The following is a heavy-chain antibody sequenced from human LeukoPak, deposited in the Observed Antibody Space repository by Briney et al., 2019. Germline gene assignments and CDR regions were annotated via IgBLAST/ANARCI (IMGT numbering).Heavy chain of an antibody. J-gene: IGHJ4*02. CDR3: ARDKGGPDY. V-gene: IGHV3-11*06. CDR2: ISSSSSYT. Sequence: GGSLRLSCAASGFTFSDYYMSWIRQAPGKGLEWVSYISSSSSYTNYADSVKGRFTISRDNAKNTLYLQMNSLRAEDTGIYYCARDKGGPDYWGQGTLVTVSS. CDR1: GFTFSDYY.